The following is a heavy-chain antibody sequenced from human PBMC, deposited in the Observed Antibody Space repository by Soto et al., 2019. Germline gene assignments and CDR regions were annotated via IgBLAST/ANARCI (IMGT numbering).Heavy chain of an antibody. J-gene: IGHJ5*02. V-gene: IGHV3-21*01. CDR3: ARDQWELIRGLDP. Sequence: PGGSLRLSCAASGFTFSSYSMNWVRQAPGKGLEWVSSISSSSSYIYYADSVKGRFTISRDNAKNSLYLQMNSLRAEDTAVYYFARDQWELIRGLDPWGQGTLVTVYS. CDR1: GFTFSSYS. CDR2: ISSSSSYI. D-gene: IGHD1-26*01.